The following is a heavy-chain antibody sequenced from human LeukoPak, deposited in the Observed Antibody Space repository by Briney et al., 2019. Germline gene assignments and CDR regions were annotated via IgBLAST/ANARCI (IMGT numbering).Heavy chain of an antibody. V-gene: IGHV5-51*03. CDR3: AKLEGKWGIYYFDY. D-gene: IGHD7-27*01. CDR1: GYSFATYW. Sequence: GESLKISCKGSGYSFATYWIAWVRQMPGKGLEWMGIIYPGDSDTRYSPSFQGQVTISADKSISTAYLQWSSLKASDTAMYYCAKLEGKWGIYYFDYWGQGTLVTVSS. CDR2: IYPGDSDT. J-gene: IGHJ4*02.